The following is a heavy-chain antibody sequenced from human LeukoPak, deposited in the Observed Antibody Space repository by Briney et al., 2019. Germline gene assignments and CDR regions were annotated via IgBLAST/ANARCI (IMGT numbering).Heavy chain of an antibody. D-gene: IGHD5-12*01. CDR2: IYYSGST. Sequence: PGGSLRLSCAASGFTFSTYSMNWVRQAPGKGLEWIGSIYYSGSTYYNPSLKSRVTISVDTSKNQFSLKLSSVTAADTAIYYCAREEASGYPNWFDPWGQGTLVTVSS. V-gene: IGHV4-39*07. J-gene: IGHJ5*02. CDR3: AREEASGYPNWFDP. CDR1: GFTFSTYS.